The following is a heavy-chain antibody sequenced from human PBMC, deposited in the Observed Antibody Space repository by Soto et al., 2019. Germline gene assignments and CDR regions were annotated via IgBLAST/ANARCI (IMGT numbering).Heavy chain of an antibody. CDR3: ARVLRIAARQYWGY. CDR1: GGSISSSSYY. D-gene: IGHD6-6*01. V-gene: IGHV4-39*01. Sequence: SETLSLTCTVSGGSISSSSYYWGWIRQPPGKGLEWIGSIYYSGSTYYNPSLKSRVTISVDTSKNQFSLKLSSVTAADTAVYYCARVLRIAARQYWGYWGQGTLVTVSS. J-gene: IGHJ4*02. CDR2: IYYSGST.